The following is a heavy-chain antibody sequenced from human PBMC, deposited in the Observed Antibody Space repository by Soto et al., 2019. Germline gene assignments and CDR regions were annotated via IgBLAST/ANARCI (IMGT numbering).Heavy chain of an antibody. CDR2: IVVGSGNT. D-gene: IGHD1-26*01. CDR1: GFTFTSSA. CDR3: AAEDPASGSYYAGYYYYGMDV. V-gene: IGHV1-58*01. J-gene: IGHJ6*04. Sequence: ASVKVSCRASGFTFTSSAVQWVRQARGQRLEWIGWIVVGSGNTNYAQKVQERVTITRDMSTSTAYMELSSLRPEDTAVYYCAAEDPASGSYYAGYYYYGMDVWGKGSTVTVPS.